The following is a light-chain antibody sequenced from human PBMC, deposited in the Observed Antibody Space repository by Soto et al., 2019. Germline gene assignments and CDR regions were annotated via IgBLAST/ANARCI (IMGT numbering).Light chain of an antibody. CDR2: DAS. CDR1: QSVSSY. CDR3: QQRSTWPFT. Sequence: EIVLTQSPATLSLSPGERATLSCRASQSVSSYLAWYQQKPGQAPRLLIYDASNRATGIPARFSGSGSGTDFTLTISSLEPEDFAVYYCQQRSTWPFTFRPGTKVDIK. V-gene: IGKV3-11*01. J-gene: IGKJ3*01.